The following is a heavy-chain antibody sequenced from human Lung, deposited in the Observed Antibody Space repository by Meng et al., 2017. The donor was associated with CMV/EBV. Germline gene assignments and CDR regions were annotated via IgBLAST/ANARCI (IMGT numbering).Heavy chain of an antibody. D-gene: IGHD3-16*01. CDR1: GYFFNDHF. V-gene: IGHV1-2*02. Sequence: SVXVSCKASGYFFNDHFMHWVRQAPGQGLEWMGWIQPSSGYTNYAQNFQGRVTMTSDSSIATAYMELTRLTSDDTAVYYCARDNDWGADYWGQGTRVTVSS. CDR3: ARDNDWGADY. CDR2: IQPSSGYT. J-gene: IGHJ4*02.